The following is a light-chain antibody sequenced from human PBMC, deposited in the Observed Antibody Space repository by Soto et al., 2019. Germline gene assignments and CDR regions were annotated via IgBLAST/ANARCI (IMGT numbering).Light chain of an antibody. Sequence: QSALTQPASVSGSPGQSITISCTGTSSDVGGYNYVSWYQQHPGKAPKLMIYDVRNRPSGVSNRFSGSKSVNTASLTISGLQAEDEVDYHCSCYTPISTYVCGTGTKLTVL. CDR3: SCYTPISTYV. J-gene: IGLJ1*01. V-gene: IGLV2-14*03. CDR2: DVR. CDR1: SSDVGGYNY.